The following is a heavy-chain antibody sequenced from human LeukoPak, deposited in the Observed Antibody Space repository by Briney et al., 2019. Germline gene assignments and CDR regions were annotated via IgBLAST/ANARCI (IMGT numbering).Heavy chain of an antibody. D-gene: IGHD2-21*01. CDR1: GGSISSYY. Sequence: SETLSLTCTVSGGSISSYYWSWIRQPAGKGLEWIGRIYTSGSTNYNPSLKSRVTMSVDTSKNQFSLKLSSVTAADPAVYYCARNQYLGGDWFDPWGREPWSPSPQ. V-gene: IGHV4-4*07. CDR2: IYTSGST. J-gene: IGHJ5*02. CDR3: ARNQYLGGDWFDP.